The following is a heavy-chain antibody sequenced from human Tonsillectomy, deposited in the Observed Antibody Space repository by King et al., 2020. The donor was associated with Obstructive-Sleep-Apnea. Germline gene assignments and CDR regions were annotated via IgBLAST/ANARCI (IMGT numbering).Heavy chain of an antibody. CDR1: GYTFTGYY. V-gene: IGHV1-2*04. D-gene: IGHD3-22*01. CDR3: ARDVYYDSSGYYYDYYGMDV. J-gene: IGHJ6*02. CDR2: INPNSGGT. Sequence: VQLVESGAEVKKPGASVTVSCKASGYTFTGYYMHWVRQAPGQGLEWMGWINPNSGGTNYAQKFQGWVTMTRDTSISTAYMELSRLRSDDTAVYYCARDVYYDSSGYYYDYYGMDVWGQGTTVTVSS.